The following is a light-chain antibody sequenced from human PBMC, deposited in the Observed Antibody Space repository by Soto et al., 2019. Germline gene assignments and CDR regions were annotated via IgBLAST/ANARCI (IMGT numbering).Light chain of an antibody. J-gene: IGLJ1*01. CDR1: SSDVGGYNY. Sequence: QSALTQPPSASGSPGQSVTISCTGTSSDVGGYNYVSWYQQHPGKVPKLVVYEVNKRPSGVPDRFSGSKSGNTASLTVSGLQAEDEADYYCTSYAGGNNVFGTGTKSPS. CDR2: EVN. V-gene: IGLV2-8*01. CDR3: TSYAGGNNV.